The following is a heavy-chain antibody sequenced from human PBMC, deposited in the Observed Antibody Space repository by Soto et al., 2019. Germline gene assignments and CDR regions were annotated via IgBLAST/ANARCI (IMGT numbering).Heavy chain of an antibody. V-gene: IGHV1-18*01. J-gene: IGHJ4*02. CDR3: AAYSHKGY. CDR2: ISAYNGNT. CDR1: GYTFTNYG. D-gene: IGHD3-16*01. Sequence: ASVTVSCKASGYTFTNYGISWVRQAPGQGLEWMGWISAYNGNTNYAQKLQGRVTMTTDTSTSTAYMELNSLRAEDTAMYYCAAYSHKGYWGQGTLVTVSS.